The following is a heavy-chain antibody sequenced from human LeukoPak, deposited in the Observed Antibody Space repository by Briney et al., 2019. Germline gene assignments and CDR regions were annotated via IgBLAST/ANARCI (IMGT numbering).Heavy chain of an antibody. CDR3: ARDRAWNYFDY. D-gene: IGHD3-3*01. CDR2: ISNDGSRK. CDR1: GFTFSRHG. J-gene: IGHJ4*02. V-gene: IGHV3-30*03. Sequence: GGSLRLSCAPTGFTFSRHGMHWVRQAPGKGLEWVAIISNDGSRKYYAHSVEGRFTISRDNSKNTLYLQMDSLRAEDTAVYYCARDRAWNYFDYWGQGTLVTVSS.